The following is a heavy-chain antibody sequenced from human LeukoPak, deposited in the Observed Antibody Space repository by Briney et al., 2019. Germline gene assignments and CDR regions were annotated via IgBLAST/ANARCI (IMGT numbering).Heavy chain of an antibody. V-gene: IGHV1-2*02. CDR1: GYTFTGYY. CDR3: ARGRLGELSSFLFDY. D-gene: IGHD3-16*02. Sequence: ASVTVSCTASGYTFTGYYMHWVRQAPGQGLEWMGWINPNSGGANYAQKFQGRVTMTRDTSISTAYMELSRLRSDDTAVYYCARGRLGELSSFLFDYWGQGTLVTVSS. J-gene: IGHJ4*02. CDR2: INPNSGGA.